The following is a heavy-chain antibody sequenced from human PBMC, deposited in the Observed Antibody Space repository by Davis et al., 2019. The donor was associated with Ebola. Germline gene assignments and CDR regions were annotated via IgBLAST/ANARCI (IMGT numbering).Heavy chain of an antibody. V-gene: IGHV3-21*01. CDR2: ISSSSSYI. CDR3: TDYYYYGMDV. J-gene: IGHJ6*02. Sequence: GESLKISCAASGFTFSSYIMNWVRRAPGKGLEWVSSISSSSSYIYYADSVKGRFTISRDNAKNSLYLQMNSLRAEDTAVYYCTDYYYYGMDVWGQGTTVTVSS. CDR1: GFTFSSYI.